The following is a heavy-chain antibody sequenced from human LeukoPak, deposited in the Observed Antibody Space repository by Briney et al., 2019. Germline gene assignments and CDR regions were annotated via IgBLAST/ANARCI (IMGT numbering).Heavy chain of an antibody. Sequence: SETLSLTCTVSGGSISSNTYYWDWIRQPPGKGLECIGSIYYGGSTYYNPSLKSRVTISIDKSKNQFSLKLTYVTAADTAVYYCAKDPHTGIAPDYWGQGTLVTVSS. J-gene: IGHJ4*02. D-gene: IGHD5-18*01. CDR2: IYYGGST. CDR1: GGSISSNTYY. V-gene: IGHV4-39*07. CDR3: AKDPHTGIAPDY.